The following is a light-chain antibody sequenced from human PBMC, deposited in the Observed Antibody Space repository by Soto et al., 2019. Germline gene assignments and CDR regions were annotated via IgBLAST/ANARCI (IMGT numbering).Light chain of an antibody. Sequence: DIQMTQSPPSLSASVGDRVTITCRASQTISCYLNWYEQKPGKAPKLLIYAASTLQRGVPSRFSGSGSGTDFTLTISSLQHEDFATYYCQQSHGIPYTFGQGTKLESK. V-gene: IGKV1-39*01. J-gene: IGKJ2*01. CDR3: QQSHGIPYT. CDR1: QTISCY. CDR2: AAS.